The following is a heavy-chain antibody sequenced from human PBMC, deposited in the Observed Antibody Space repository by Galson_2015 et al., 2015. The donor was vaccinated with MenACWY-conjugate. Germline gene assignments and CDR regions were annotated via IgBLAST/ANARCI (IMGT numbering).Heavy chain of an antibody. Sequence: SLRLSCAASGITFSSYAMSWGRQAPGKGLEWVSSSSTTGGTTYYADSVKGRFTISRDNSKNTLYLQMNSLRAGDTAVYYCAQGAGSRWFDPWGQGTLVIVSS. CDR2: SSTTGGTT. J-gene: IGHJ5*02. D-gene: IGHD3-10*01. V-gene: IGHV3-23*01. CDR3: AQGAGSRWFDP. CDR1: GITFSSYA.